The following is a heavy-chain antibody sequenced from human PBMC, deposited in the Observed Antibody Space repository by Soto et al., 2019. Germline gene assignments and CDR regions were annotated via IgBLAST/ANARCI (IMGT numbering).Heavy chain of an antibody. D-gene: IGHD1-26*01. Sequence: QVQLVQSGAEVKKPGSSVKVSCKASGGTFSSYAISWVRQAPGQGLEWMGGLIPIFGTANYAQKLQGRVTITEDEYTSTAYMELSSVSSEDTAVYYCARDNFGIVGATPFDYWGQGTLVTVSS. CDR1: GGTFSSYA. J-gene: IGHJ4*02. CDR2: LIPIFGTA. CDR3: ARDNFGIVGATPFDY. V-gene: IGHV1-69*12.